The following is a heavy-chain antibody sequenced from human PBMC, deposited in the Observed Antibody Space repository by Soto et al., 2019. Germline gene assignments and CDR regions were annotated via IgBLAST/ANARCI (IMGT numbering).Heavy chain of an antibody. D-gene: IGHD3-3*01. CDR1: GLPISSYG. V-gene: IGHV3-30*18. CDR3: AKDPTPLALGEFDY. J-gene: IGHJ4*02. CDR2: ISYDGSNK. Sequence: GVSQRLSCAAAGLPISSYGRHWVRPDPGKGLEWVAVISYDGSNKYYADSVKGRFTISRDNSKNTLYLQMNSLRAEDTAVYYCAKDPTPLALGEFDYWGQGTLVTVSS.